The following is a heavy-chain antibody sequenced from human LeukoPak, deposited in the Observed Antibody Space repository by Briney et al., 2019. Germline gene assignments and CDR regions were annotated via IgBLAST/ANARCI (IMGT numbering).Heavy chain of an antibody. Sequence: GGSLRLSCVTSGFTFTTSWMNWVRQAPGKGLEWVSSISSSSSYIYYADSVKGRFTISRDNAKNSLYLQMNSLRAEDTAVYYCAELGITMIGGVWGKGTTVTISS. CDR1: GFTFTTSW. CDR2: ISSSSSYI. V-gene: IGHV3-21*01. J-gene: IGHJ6*04. CDR3: AELGITMIGGV. D-gene: IGHD3-10*02.